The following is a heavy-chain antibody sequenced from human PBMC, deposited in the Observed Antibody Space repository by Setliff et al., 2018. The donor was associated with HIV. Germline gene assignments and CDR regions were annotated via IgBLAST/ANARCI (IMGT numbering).Heavy chain of an antibody. CDR1: GFTFNNYA. Sequence: PGGSLRLSCAASGFTFNNYAVHWVRQAPGKGLEWVAFISYDGSTKFYADSVKGRFTISRDNSKNTLYLQMNSLRAEDTAVYYCAREGSINDIFTGGYMDVWGKGTTVTVSS. D-gene: IGHD3-9*01. CDR2: ISYDGSTK. J-gene: IGHJ6*03. V-gene: IGHV3-30*04. CDR3: AREGSINDIFTGGYMDV.